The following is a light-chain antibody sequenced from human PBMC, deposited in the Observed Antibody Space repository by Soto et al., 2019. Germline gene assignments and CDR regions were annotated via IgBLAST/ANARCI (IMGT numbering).Light chain of an antibody. CDR2: DAF. V-gene: IGKV1-5*01. Sequence: DIQMTQSPSTLSASVGDRVTITCRASQSISNWLAWYQQRPGKAPKLLIFDAFSLESGVPSRFSGSGSGTEFTLTISDLQPDDFATYYCQHYSTSSPYTCGQGTTLEIK. CDR1: QSISNW. J-gene: IGKJ2*01. CDR3: QHYSTSSPYT.